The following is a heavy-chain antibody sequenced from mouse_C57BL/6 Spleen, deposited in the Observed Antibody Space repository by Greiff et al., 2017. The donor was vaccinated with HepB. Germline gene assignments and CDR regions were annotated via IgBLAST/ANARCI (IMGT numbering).Heavy chain of an antibody. D-gene: IGHD2-5*01. Sequence: QVQLQQSGAELVKPGASVKLSCKASGYTFTSYWMHWVKQRPGQGLEWIGMIHPNSGSTNYNEKFKSKATLTVDKSSSTAYMQLSSLTSEDSAVYYCARGAYYSNYVEAMDYWGQGTSVTVSS. V-gene: IGHV1-64*01. CDR3: ARGAYYSNYVEAMDY. CDR2: IHPNSGST. J-gene: IGHJ4*01. CDR1: GYTFTSYW.